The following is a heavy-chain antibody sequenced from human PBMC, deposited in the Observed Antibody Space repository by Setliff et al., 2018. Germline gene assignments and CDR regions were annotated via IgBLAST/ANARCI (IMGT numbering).Heavy chain of an antibody. V-gene: IGHV3-72*01. CDR2: MRHKAAGYST. CDR3: VRDSGKFSFDF. Sequence: GGSLRLSCAAAGFTFSSHWMHWVRQAPGKGLEWIGRMRHKAAGYSTEYAPSVRGRFSVSRDDSKNSFYLQMTSLTTEDTAVYYCVRDSGKFSFDFWGQGTLVTVSS. CDR1: GFTFSSHW. D-gene: IGHD1-26*01. J-gene: IGHJ4*02.